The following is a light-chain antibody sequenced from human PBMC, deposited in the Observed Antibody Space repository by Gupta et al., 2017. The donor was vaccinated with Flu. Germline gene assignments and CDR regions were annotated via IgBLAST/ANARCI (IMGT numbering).Light chain of an antibody. V-gene: IGKV5-2*01. Sequence: ETTLTQYPAFVSATPGDKVTISCKASHDIDDDLNWYQQKPGEAPIFIVQDASTLGPGTPLRFSGTGYGTDFDLTIDKVESEDAAYYFCRQHDTEPLTFGGGTKVEI. CDR1: HDIDDD. CDR2: DAS. J-gene: IGKJ4*01. CDR3: RQHDTEPLT.